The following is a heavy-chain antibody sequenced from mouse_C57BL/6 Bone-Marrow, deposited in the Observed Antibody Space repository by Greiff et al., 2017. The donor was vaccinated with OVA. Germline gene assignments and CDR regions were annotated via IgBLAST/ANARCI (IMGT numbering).Heavy chain of an antibody. CDR1: GFNIKDYY. Sequence: VQLKQSGAELVRSGASVKLSCTASGFNIKDYYMHWVKQRPEQGLEWIGWIDPENGDTEYAPKFQGKATMTADTSSNTAYLQLSSLTSEDTAVYYCNGGITTAKNYAMDYWGQGTSVTVSS. V-gene: IGHV14-4*02. CDR3: NGGITTAKNYAMDY. J-gene: IGHJ4*01. D-gene: IGHD1-2*01. CDR2: IDPENGDT.